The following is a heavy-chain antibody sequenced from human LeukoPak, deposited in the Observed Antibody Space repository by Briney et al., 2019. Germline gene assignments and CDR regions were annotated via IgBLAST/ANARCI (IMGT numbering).Heavy chain of an antibody. D-gene: IGHD3-10*01. CDR1: GFTFSSYG. Sequence: GGSLRLSCAASGFTFSSYGMHWVRQAPGKGLEWVAVISYDGSNTYYADSVKGRFTISRDNSKNMLYLQMNSLRAEDTAVYYCAKPYYYGSSSYMDYWGQGTLVTVSS. CDR2: ISYDGSNT. J-gene: IGHJ4*02. V-gene: IGHV3-30*18. CDR3: AKPYYYGSSSYMDY.